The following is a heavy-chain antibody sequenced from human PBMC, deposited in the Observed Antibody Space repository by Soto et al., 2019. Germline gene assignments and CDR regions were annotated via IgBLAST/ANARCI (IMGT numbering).Heavy chain of an antibody. D-gene: IGHD6-6*01. CDR2: IKQDGSEK. CDR1: GFTFSSYC. V-gene: IGHV3-7*03. J-gene: IGHJ4*02. CDR3: ARNSSSPYYFDY. Sequence: EVQLVESGGGLVQPGGSLRLSCAASGFTFSSYCMCWVRRAPGKELEWVANIKQDGSEKHYVDSVKGRFTISRDNARNSLYLQINSLRAEDMAVYYCARNSSSPYYFDYWGQGPLVTVSS.